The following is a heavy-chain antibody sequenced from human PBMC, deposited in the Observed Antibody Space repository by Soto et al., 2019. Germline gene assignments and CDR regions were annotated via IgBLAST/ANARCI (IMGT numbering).Heavy chain of an antibody. CDR1: GITFSAFA. CDR3: VRDYSDGSGRFDY. V-gene: IGHV3-30-3*01. Sequence: QVQLVESGGGVVQPGTSLRLSCAASGITFSAFAMHWVRQAPGKGLEWVARISYDASASSNADSVKGRFTISRDNSRSTLYLQMNILRTEDTAIYYCVRDYSDGSGRFDYWGQGALVTVSS. J-gene: IGHJ4*02. D-gene: IGHD2-15*01. CDR2: ISYDASAS.